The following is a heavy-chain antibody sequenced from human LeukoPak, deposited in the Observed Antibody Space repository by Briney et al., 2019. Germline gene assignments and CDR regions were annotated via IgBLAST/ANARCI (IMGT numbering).Heavy chain of an antibody. CDR2: IYYSGST. V-gene: IGHV4-39*01. CDR1: GGSISSSSYY. D-gene: IGHD3-3*01. Sequence: SETLSLTCTVSGGSISSSSYYWGWVRQPPGKGMEWVGSIYYSGSTYYNPSLKSRVTISVDTSMNQFSLKLSSVTAADLAVYYCATSGYDFWSGYSLYYFVYWGQGPLVTVSS. J-gene: IGHJ4*02. CDR3: ATSGYDFWSGYSLYYFVY.